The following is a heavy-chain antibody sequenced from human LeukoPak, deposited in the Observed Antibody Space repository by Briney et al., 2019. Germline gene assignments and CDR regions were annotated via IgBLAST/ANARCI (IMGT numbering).Heavy chain of an antibody. CDR1: GFTFSSYA. V-gene: IGHV3-23*01. Sequence: PGGSLRLSCAASGFTFSSYAMSWVRQAPGKGLEWASAISGSGGSTYYADSVKGRFTISRDNSKNTLYLQMNSLRAEDTAVYYCAKGNAARYNNWFDPWGQGTLVTVSS. CDR3: AKGNAARYNNWFDP. J-gene: IGHJ5*02. CDR2: ISGSGGST. D-gene: IGHD5-18*01.